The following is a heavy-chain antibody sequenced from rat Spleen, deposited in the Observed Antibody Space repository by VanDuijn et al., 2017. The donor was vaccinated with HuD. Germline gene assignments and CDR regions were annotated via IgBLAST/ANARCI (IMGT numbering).Heavy chain of an antibody. CDR3: AKGNNNYGWFAY. V-gene: IGHV5S13*01. J-gene: IGHJ3*01. CDR2: ISTGGGNT. Sequence: EVQLVESGGGLVQPGRSLKLSCAASGFTYSNYVMAWVRQAPTKGLEWVASISTGGGNTYYRDSVKGRFTISRDNAKNTLYLQMDSLRSEDTATYYCAKGNNNYGWFAYWGQGTLVTVSS. CDR1: GFTYSNYV. D-gene: IGHD1-10*01.